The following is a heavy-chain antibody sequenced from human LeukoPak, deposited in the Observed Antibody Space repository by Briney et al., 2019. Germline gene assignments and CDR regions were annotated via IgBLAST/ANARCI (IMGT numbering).Heavy chain of an antibody. Sequence: GASVKVSCKASGYTFTGYYIHWVRQAPGQGLEWMGWINPNSGGTNYAQKFQGRVTMTRDTSISTAYMELSRLTSDDTAVYYCARDHMTYDTSGYLAPVDPWGQGTLVTVSS. D-gene: IGHD3-22*01. CDR2: INPNSGGT. V-gene: IGHV1-2*02. CDR3: ARDHMTYDTSGYLAPVDP. CDR1: GYTFTGYY. J-gene: IGHJ5*02.